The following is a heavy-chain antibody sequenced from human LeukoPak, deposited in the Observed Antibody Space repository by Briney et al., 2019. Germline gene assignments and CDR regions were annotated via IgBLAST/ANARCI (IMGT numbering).Heavy chain of an antibody. CDR2: IHSDGITT. Sequence: GGSLRLSCAASGFTFSIFYMHWVRQAPGKGLMWVSGIHSDGITTSYADSVKGRFTISRDNAKNTLYLQMNSLRAEDTAVYYCARGVVGAANHWGQGTLVTVSS. CDR1: GFTFSIFY. J-gene: IGHJ5*02. CDR3: ARGVVGAANH. D-gene: IGHD1-26*01. V-gene: IGHV3-74*01.